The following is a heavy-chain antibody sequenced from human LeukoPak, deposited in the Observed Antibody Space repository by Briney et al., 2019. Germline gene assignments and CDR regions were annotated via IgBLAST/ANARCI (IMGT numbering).Heavy chain of an antibody. V-gene: IGHV4-4*07. D-gene: IGHD3-22*01. CDR2: IYTSGST. J-gene: IGHJ5*02. CDR3: ARVNRPYYYGSSGSLIRDNWFDP. Sequence: PSETLSLTCNVSGGSISSYYWSWIRQPAGKGLEWIGRIYTSGSTNYNPSLKSRVTMSVDTSKNQFSLKLSSVTAADTAVYYCARVNRPYYYGSSGSLIRDNWFDPWGQGTLVTVSS. CDR1: GGSISSYY.